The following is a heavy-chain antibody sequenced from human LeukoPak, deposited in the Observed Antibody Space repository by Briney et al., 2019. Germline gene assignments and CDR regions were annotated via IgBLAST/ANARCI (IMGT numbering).Heavy chain of an antibody. CDR3: ARGIRTDSSGYHQPFFDY. CDR2: IYTSGST. Sequence: PSETLSLTCTVSGGSISSYYWSWIRQPAGKGLECIGRIYTSGSTNYNPSLKSRVTISVDTSKNQFSLRLSSVTAADTAVYYCARGIRTDSSGYHQPFFDYWGQGTLVTVSS. CDR1: GGSISSYY. J-gene: IGHJ4*02. D-gene: IGHD3-22*01. V-gene: IGHV4-4*07.